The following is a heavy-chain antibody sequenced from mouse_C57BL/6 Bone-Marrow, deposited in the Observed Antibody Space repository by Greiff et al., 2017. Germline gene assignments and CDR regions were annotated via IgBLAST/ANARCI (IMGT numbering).Heavy chain of an antibody. CDR2: IRNNANGYTT. Sequence: EVKLVESGGGLVQPGGSLSLSCAASGFTFTDYYMRWVRQPPGKALEWLGFIRNNANGYTTEYSASVKGRFTISRDNSQSILYLQMDALRAEDSATDYCASQYYYGSSYGYFDVWGTGTTVTVSS. D-gene: IGHD1-1*01. CDR3: ASQYYYGSSYGYFDV. J-gene: IGHJ1*03. CDR1: GFTFTDYY. V-gene: IGHV7-3*01.